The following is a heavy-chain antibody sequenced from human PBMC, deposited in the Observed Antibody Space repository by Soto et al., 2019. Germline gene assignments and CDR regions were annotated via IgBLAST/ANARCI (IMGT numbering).Heavy chain of an antibody. J-gene: IGHJ5*02. Sequence: PGGSLRLSCAASGFTFSRYGMHWVRQAPGKGLEWVAIIWHDGSQKYHADSVRGRFTISRDNSKNTLYLQMNSLRDEDTAVYYCARDTPTHPWGQGTLVTVSS. CDR3: ARDTPTHP. CDR2: IWHDGSQK. CDR1: GFTFSRYG. V-gene: IGHV3-33*01.